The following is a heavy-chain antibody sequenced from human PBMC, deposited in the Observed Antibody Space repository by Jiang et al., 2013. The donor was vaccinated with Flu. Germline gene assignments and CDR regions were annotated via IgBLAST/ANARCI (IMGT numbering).Heavy chain of an antibody. V-gene: IGHV3-7*01. CDR2: IKEDGGEK. J-gene: IGHJ4*02. CDR1: GFTFSSYW. CDR3: ASGAGYGGAY. D-gene: IGHD4-23*01. Sequence: QLLESGGGLVQPGGSLRLSCAASGFTFSSYWMSWVRQAPGRGLEWVATIKEDGGEKYYVDSVKGRFTISRDNAKNSLYLQMNSLRAEDTAVYFCASGAGYGGAYWGQGTLVTVSS.